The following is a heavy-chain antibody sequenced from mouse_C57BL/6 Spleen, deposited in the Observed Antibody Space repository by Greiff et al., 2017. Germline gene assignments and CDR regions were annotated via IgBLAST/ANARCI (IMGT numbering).Heavy chain of an antibody. Sequence: EVQGVESGEGLVKPGGSLKLSCAASGFTFSSYAMSWVRQTPEKRLEWVAYISSGGDYIYYADTVKGRFTISRDNARNTLYLQMSSLKSEDTAMYYCTRGDSSGYNAMDYWGQGTSVTVSS. D-gene: IGHD3-2*02. V-gene: IGHV5-9-1*02. CDR3: TRGDSSGYNAMDY. J-gene: IGHJ4*01. CDR1: GFTFSSYA. CDR2: ISSGGDYI.